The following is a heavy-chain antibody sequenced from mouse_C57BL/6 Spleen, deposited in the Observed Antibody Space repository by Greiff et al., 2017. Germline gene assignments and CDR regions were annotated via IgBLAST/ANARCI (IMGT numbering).Heavy chain of an antibody. J-gene: IGHJ3*01. D-gene: IGHD2-5*01. Sequence: QVQLKQPGAELVKPGASVKISCKASGYTFTSYWITWVKQRPGQGLEWIGDIYPGSGSTNYNEKFKSKATLTVDTSSSTAYMQLSSLTSEDSAVYYCARKGAYYSNYGFAYWGQGTLVTVSA. CDR1: GYTFTSYW. CDR2: IYPGSGST. CDR3: ARKGAYYSNYGFAY. V-gene: IGHV1-55*01.